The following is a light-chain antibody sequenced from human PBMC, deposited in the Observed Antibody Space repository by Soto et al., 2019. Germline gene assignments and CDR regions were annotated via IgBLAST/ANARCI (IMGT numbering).Light chain of an antibody. J-gene: IGKJ4*01. Sequence: DIQMPQSSSSVSACVGAGGHIAWWASQSINNYLSWYQQKPGKAPNLLIFGASTLQSGVPSWFSGSGSGTDFTLTISSLQPEDFATYYCLQSYRTPLTFGGETKVDIK. V-gene: IGKV1-39*01. CDR1: QSINNY. CDR2: GAS. CDR3: LQSYRTPLT.